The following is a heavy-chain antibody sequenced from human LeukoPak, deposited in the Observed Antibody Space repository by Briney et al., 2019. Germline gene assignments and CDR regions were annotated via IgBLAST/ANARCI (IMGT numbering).Heavy chain of an antibody. CDR1: GFTFSIYA. J-gene: IGHJ4*02. CDR2: ISASGGST. V-gene: IGHV3-23*01. Sequence: PGGSLRLSCAASGFTFSIYAMSWVRQAPGKGLEWVSTISASGGSTSYADSVKGRFTTSRDNSKNTLFLQMSSLRAEDTALYYCARHDGSSFIYYVDHWGQGALVTVSS. D-gene: IGHD1-26*01. CDR3: ARHDGSSFIYYVDH.